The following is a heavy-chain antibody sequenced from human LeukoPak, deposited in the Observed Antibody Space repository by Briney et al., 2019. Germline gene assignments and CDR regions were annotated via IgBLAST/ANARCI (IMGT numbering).Heavy chain of an antibody. CDR2: INPNSGGT. V-gene: IGHV1-2*02. CDR1: GYTFTDYF. J-gene: IGHJ4*02. Sequence: GASVKVSCKASGYTFTDYFMHWVRQAPGQGLEWMGWINPNSGGTNYAQKFQGRVTMTRDTSISTAYMELSRLRSDDTAVYYCARTVVVTAISFDYWGQGTLVTVSS. D-gene: IGHD2-21*02. CDR3: ARTVVVTAISFDY.